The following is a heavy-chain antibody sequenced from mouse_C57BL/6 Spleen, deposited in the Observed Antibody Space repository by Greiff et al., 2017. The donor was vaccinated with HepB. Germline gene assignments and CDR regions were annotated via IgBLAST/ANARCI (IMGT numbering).Heavy chain of an antibody. CDR3: TRYDYYGRLYAKDY. CDR2: IDPETGGT. V-gene: IGHV1-15*01. D-gene: IGHD1-1*01. CDR1: GYTFTDYE. Sequence: QVQLKQSGAELVRPGASVTLSCKASGYTFTDYEMHWVKQTPVHGLEWIGAIDPETGGTAYNQKFKGKAILTADKSSSTAYMELRSLTSEDSAVYYCTRYDYYGRLYAKDYWGQGTSVTVSS. J-gene: IGHJ4*01.